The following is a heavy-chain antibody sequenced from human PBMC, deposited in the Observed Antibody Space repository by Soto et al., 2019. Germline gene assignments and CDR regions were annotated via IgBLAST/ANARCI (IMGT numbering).Heavy chain of an antibody. J-gene: IGHJ4*02. CDR3: ARGKSDYGDTYYFDY. CDR1: GGSISSGGYS. V-gene: IGHV4-30-2*01. CDR2: MYHSGST. D-gene: IGHD4-17*01. Sequence: SETLSLTCAVSGGSISSGGYSWSWIRQPPGKGLEWIGYMYHSGSTNYNPSLKSRVTISVDTSKNQFSLKLSSVTAADTAVYYCARGKSDYGDTYYFDYWGQGTLVTVSS.